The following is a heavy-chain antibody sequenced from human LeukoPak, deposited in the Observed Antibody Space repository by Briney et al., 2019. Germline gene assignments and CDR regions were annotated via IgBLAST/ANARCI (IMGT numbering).Heavy chain of an antibody. J-gene: IGHJ6*02. V-gene: IGHV4-34*01. CDR3: ATQAAAVSYYNYYGRDV. D-gene: IGHD6-13*01. CDR1: GGSFSGYY. Sequence: SETLSLTCAVYGGSFSGYYWSWIRQPPGKGLEWIGEINHSGSTNYNPSLKSRVTISVDTSKNQFSLKLSSVTAADTAVYYCATQAAAVSYYNYYGRDVGAQGTRVTVS. CDR2: INHSGST.